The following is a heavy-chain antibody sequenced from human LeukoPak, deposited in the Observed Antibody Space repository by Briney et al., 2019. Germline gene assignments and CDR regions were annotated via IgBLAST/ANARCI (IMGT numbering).Heavy chain of an antibody. J-gene: IGHJ4*02. CDR2: INPNSGDT. CDR1: GYSFTGYY. CDR3: ARGPQPISAYPLY. D-gene: IGHD3-3*01. Sequence: ASVKVSCKASGYSFTGYYMHWVRQAPGQGLEWMGWINPNSGDTKYAQKFQGRVTMTRDTSISTAYMELTRLRSDDTAVYYCARGPQPISAYPLYWGQGTLVTVSS. V-gene: IGHV1-2*02.